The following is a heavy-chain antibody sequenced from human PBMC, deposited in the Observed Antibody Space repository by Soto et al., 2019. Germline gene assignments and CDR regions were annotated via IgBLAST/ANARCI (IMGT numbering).Heavy chain of an antibody. Sequence: EVQLVDSGGGLVQPGGSLRLSCSASGFTFSSYAMHWVRQSPGQGLEYVSAISSKGGSTYYADSVKGRFTISRDNSKNTLYLQMSSLRDEDTAVYYCVKGAHPVAVPRDYYGMDVWGQGTTVTVSS. D-gene: IGHD6-19*01. V-gene: IGHV3-64D*06. CDR2: ISSKGGST. CDR1: GFTFSSYA. J-gene: IGHJ6*02. CDR3: VKGAHPVAVPRDYYGMDV.